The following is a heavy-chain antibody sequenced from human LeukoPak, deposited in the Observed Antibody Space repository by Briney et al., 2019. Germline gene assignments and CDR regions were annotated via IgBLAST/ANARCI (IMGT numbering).Heavy chain of an antibody. CDR1: GFTFSSYG. D-gene: IGHD6-19*01. Sequence: SGGSLRLSCAASGFTFSSYGMHWVRQAPGKGLEWVAFIRYDGSNKYYADSVKGRFTISRDNSKNTLYLQMNSLRAEDTAVYHCAKEGAVKDYYYYYMDVWGKGTTVTVSS. V-gene: IGHV3-30*02. CDR3: AKEGAVKDYYYYYMDV. J-gene: IGHJ6*03. CDR2: IRYDGSNK.